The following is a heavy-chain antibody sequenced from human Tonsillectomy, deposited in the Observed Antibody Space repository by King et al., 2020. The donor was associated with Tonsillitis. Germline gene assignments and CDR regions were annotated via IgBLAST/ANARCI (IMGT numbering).Heavy chain of an antibody. J-gene: IGHJ4*02. CDR3: VGCARDRGDIAAAGLDY. V-gene: IGHV3-30-3*01. D-gene: IGHD6-13*01. Sequence: VQLVESGGGVVQPGRSLRLSCAASGFIFSSYAVHWVRQAPGKGLEWVAVISYDGSNKYYGDSVKGRFTISRDNSKDTLYLQMSSLRADDTAVYYCVGCARDRGDIAAAGLDYWGQGTLVTVSS. CDR1: GFIFSSYA. CDR2: ISYDGSNK.